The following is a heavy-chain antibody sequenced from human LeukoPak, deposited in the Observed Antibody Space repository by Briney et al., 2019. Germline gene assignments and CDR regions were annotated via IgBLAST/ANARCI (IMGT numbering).Heavy chain of an antibody. D-gene: IGHD2/OR15-2a*01. V-gene: IGHV4-39*01. CDR1: GGSISSSSYY. Sequence: SETLSLTCTVSGGSISSSSYYWGWIRQPPGKGLEWIGSIYYSGSTYYNPSLKSRVTISVDTSKNQFSLKLSSVTAADTAVYYCAKASSNYFYYFEYWGQGTLVTVSS. CDR3: AKASSNYFYYFEY. CDR2: IYYSGST. J-gene: IGHJ4*02.